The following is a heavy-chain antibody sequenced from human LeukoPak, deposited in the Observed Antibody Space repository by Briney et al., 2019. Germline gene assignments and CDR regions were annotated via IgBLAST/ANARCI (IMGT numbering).Heavy chain of an antibody. V-gene: IGHV3-30*02. J-gene: IGHJ1*01. CDR1: GFTFSNYA. CDR2: IRSDGTDK. Sequence: PGGSLRLSCAASGFTFSNYAMHWVRQAPGKGLEWVAFIRSDGTDKYYAETVRGRFTISRDNSENTLYLQMNSLRAEDTAVYYCAKEREGPRVRYDSGTYGYFQHWGQGTLVTVSS. D-gene: IGHD3-10*01. CDR3: AKEREGPRVRYDSGTYGYFQH.